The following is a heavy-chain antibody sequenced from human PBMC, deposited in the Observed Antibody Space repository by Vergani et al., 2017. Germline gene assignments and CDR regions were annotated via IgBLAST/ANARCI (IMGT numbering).Heavy chain of an antibody. CDR3: AVILCSGGSCYFCY. D-gene: IGHD2-15*01. Sequence: QVKLVQSGAEVKKPGYSVKVSCKASGGTLSSYTISGVRQAPVQGLEWMGRIIPILGIAKYAQKFQGRVTITADKSTSTAYMELSSMRSEDTAVYYCAVILCSGGSCYFCYWGQGTLVTVSS. CDR1: GGTLSSYT. J-gene: IGHJ4*02. V-gene: IGHV1-69*02. CDR2: IIPILGIA.